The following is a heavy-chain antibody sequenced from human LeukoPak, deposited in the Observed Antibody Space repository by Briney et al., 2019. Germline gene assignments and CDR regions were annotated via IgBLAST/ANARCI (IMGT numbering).Heavy chain of an antibody. D-gene: IGHD5-24*01. CDR3: ARDSRDGYNL. Sequence: GGSLRLSCAASGFTFSSYGMHWVRQAPGKGLEWVAFIRYDGSNKYYADSVKGRFTISRDNAKNSLYLQMNSLRAEDTAVYYCARDSRDGYNLWGQGTLVTVSS. V-gene: IGHV3-30*02. J-gene: IGHJ4*02. CDR2: IRYDGSNK. CDR1: GFTFSSYG.